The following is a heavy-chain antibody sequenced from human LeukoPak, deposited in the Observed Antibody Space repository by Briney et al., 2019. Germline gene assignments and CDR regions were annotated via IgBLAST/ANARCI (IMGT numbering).Heavy chain of an antibody. V-gene: IGHV3-53*01. D-gene: IGHD1-14*01. CDR1: GFSVSSDY. CDR3: ARVSGP. CDR2: IYIAGST. J-gene: IGHJ4*02. Sequence: PGGSLRLSCAASGFSVSSDYMTWVRQAPGKGLEWVSVIYIAGSTYYADSVKGRFTISRDNSKNTLYLQMNSLRAEDTAMYYCARVSGPWGQGTLVTVSS.